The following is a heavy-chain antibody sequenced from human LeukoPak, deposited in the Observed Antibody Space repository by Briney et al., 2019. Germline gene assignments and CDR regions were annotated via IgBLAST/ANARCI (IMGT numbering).Heavy chain of an antibody. J-gene: IGHJ3*02. V-gene: IGHV1-18*01. CDR2: ISAYNGNT. Sequence: ASVKVSCKASGYTFTSYGISWVRQAPGQGLEWMGWISAYNGNTNYAQKLQGRVTMTTDTSTSTAYMELRSLRSDDTAVYYCAREHDYRGQRDAFDIWGQGTMVTVSS. D-gene: IGHD4-23*01. CDR3: AREHDYRGQRDAFDI. CDR1: GYTFTSYG.